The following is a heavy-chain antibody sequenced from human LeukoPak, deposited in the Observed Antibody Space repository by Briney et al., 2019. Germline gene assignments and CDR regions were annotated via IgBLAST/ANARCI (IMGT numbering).Heavy chain of an antibody. CDR1: GFTFSSYA. Sequence: HPGGSLRLSCAASGFTFSSYAMSWVRQAPGKGLEWVSAISGSGGSTYYAGSVKGRFTISRDNSKNTLYLQMNSLRAEDTAVYYCAKSGTSILWWGEPVGYFDLWGRGTLVTVSS. CDR3: AKSGTSILWWGEPVGYFDL. J-gene: IGHJ2*01. CDR2: ISGSGGST. V-gene: IGHV3-23*01. D-gene: IGHD2-21*01.